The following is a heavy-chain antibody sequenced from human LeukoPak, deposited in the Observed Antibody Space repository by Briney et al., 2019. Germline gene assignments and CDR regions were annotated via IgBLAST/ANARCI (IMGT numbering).Heavy chain of an antibody. CDR3: ARSLYYYDSSGYSHFDY. Sequence: GGSLRLSCAASGFTFSSYGMHWVRRAPGKGLEWVAFIRYDGSNKYYADSVKGRFTISRDNSKNTLYLQMNSLRAEDTAVYYCARSLYYYDSSGYSHFDYWGQGTLVTVSS. D-gene: IGHD3-22*01. J-gene: IGHJ4*02. CDR2: IRYDGSNK. V-gene: IGHV3-30*02. CDR1: GFTFSSYG.